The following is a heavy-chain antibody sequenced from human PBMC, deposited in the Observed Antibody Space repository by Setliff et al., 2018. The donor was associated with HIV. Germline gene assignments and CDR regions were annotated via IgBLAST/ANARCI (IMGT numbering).Heavy chain of an antibody. Sequence: ASVKVSCKASGYTFTRYYMQWVRQAPGQGLEWMGIINPAGGSTTYAQKFQGRVTMTRDTSTSTVYMELSSLTSEDSAVYFCARESRGTYRGDFDYWGQGTLVTVSS. D-gene: IGHD3-16*01. CDR2: INPAGGST. V-gene: IGHV1-46*01. CDR1: GYTFTRYY. J-gene: IGHJ4*02. CDR3: ARESRGTYRGDFDY.